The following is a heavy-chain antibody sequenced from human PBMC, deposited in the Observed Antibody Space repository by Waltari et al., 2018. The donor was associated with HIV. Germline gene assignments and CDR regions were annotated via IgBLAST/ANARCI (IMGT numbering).Heavy chain of an antibody. CDR2: IYTGGTT. Sequence: ELQLVESGGALVQPGGSLRLSCEASGFTVSTNYVSWVRQAPGKGLEWVCIIYTGGTTYYAESVKGRFTLSRDISKNTIHLQMDSLRPVDTALYFCAREEFYDSSGNWYFDLWGRGTLVTVSS. V-gene: IGHV3-66*02. D-gene: IGHD3-9*01. CDR1: GFTVSTNY. J-gene: IGHJ2*01. CDR3: AREEFYDSSGNWYFDL.